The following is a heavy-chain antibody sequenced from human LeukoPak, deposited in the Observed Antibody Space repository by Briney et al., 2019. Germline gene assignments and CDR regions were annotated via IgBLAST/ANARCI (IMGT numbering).Heavy chain of an antibody. V-gene: IGHV4-30-4*08. Sequence: PSQTLSLTCTVSGGSISSGDYYWSWIRQPPGKGLEWIGYIYYSGSTYYNPSLKSRATISVDTSKNQCSLKLSSVTAADTAVYYCAREPLYPMVDYWGQGTLVTVSS. J-gene: IGHJ4*02. D-gene: IGHD3-3*01. CDR2: IYYSGST. CDR1: GGSISSGDYY. CDR3: AREPLYPMVDY.